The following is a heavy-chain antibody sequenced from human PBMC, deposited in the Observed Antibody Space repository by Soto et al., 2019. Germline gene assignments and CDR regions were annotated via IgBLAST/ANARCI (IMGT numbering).Heavy chain of an antibody. Sequence: QVQLVQSGAEVKKPGSSVKVSCKASGGTFSSYAISWVRQAPGQGLEWMGGIIPIFGTANYAQKFQGRVTITADKSTSTAYMGLSSLRSEDTAVYYCARGVWSGYYPHYYYGMDVWGQGTTVTVSS. CDR1: GGTFSSYA. J-gene: IGHJ6*02. CDR2: IIPIFGTA. CDR3: ARGVWSGYYPHYYYGMDV. D-gene: IGHD3-3*01. V-gene: IGHV1-69*14.